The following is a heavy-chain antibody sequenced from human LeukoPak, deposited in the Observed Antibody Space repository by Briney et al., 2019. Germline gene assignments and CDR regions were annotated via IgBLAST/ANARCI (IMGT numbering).Heavy chain of an antibody. Sequence: GASVKVSCKASGYTFTSYGISWVRQAPGQGLEWMGWISAYNGNTNYAQKLQCRVTMTTDTSTCTAYMELRSLRSDDSAVYYCARDHYYETVSGRFDYWGQGTLVTVSS. D-gene: IGHD3-22*01. J-gene: IGHJ4*02. CDR1: GYTFTSYG. CDR3: ARDHYYETVSGRFDY. CDR2: ISAYNGNT. V-gene: IGHV1-18*01.